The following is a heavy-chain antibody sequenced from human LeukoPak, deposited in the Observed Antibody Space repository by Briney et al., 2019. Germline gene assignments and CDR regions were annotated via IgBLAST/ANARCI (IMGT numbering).Heavy chain of an antibody. CDR2: IKQDGSEK. V-gene: IGHV3-7*01. J-gene: IGHJ4*02. Sequence: GGSLRLSCAASGFTFSSYWMTWVRQAPGMGLEWVANIKQDGSEKYYVDSVKGRFTISRDNAKNSLYLQMNSLRAEDTAVYYCARDHVIAAAAYWGQGTLVTVSS. CDR1: GFTFSSYW. CDR3: ARDHVIAAAAY. D-gene: IGHD6-13*01.